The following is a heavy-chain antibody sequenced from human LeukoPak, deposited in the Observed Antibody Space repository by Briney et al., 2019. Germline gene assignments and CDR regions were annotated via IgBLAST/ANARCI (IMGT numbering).Heavy chain of an antibody. CDR3: ARQGGDTMVRGVVRDWFDP. CDR1: GGSFSGYY. CDR2: INHSGST. Sequence: SETLSLTCAVYGGSFSGYYWSWIRQPPGKGLEWIGEINHSGSTNYNPSLKSRVTISVDTSKNQFSLKLSSVTAADTAVYYCARQGGDTMVRGVVRDWFDPWGQGTLVTVSS. J-gene: IGHJ5*02. D-gene: IGHD3-10*01. V-gene: IGHV4-34*01.